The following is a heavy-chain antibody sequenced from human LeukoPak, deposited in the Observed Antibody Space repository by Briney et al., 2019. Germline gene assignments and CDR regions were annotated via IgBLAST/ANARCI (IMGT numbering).Heavy chain of an antibody. D-gene: IGHD3-10*01. Sequence: SETLSLTCTVSGGSISSSSYYWGWIRQPPGKGLEWIGSIYYSGSTYYNSSLKSRVAISVDTSKNQFSLKLSSVTAADTAVYYCARSAIDTSGSYYNPQPFEYWGQGALVTVSS. CDR1: GGSISSSSYY. CDR2: IYYSGST. J-gene: IGHJ4*02. CDR3: ARSAIDTSGSYYNPQPFEY. V-gene: IGHV4-39*01.